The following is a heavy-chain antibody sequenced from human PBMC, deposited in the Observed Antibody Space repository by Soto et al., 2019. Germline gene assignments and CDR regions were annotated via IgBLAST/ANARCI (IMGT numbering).Heavy chain of an antibody. J-gene: IGHJ4*02. CDR3: ANGSPMWTPDY. CDR2: IATANGNV. V-gene: IGHV1-3*04. CDR1: GYTFTDYS. D-gene: IGHD2-21*01. Sequence: GASVKVSCKPSGYTFTDYSILWVRQAPGQALEWLGGIATANGNVTVSQKFQGRLTITRAPSATTVYMDLTSLSSEDTAVYYCANGSPMWTPDYWGQGTLVTVSS.